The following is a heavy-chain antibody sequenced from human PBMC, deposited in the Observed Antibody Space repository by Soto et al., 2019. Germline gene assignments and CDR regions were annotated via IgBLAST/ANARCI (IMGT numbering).Heavy chain of an antibody. V-gene: IGHV4-31*03. Sequence: QVQLQESGPGLVKPSQTLSLTCTVSGGSISSGGYYWSWIRQHPGNGLEWIGYIYYSGSTYYNPSLKSRVTISVDTSKNQFSLKLSSVTAADTAVYYCARCPPPRPYYDFWSGYPPTFDYWGQGTLVTVSS. CDR3: ARCPPPRPYYDFWSGYPPTFDY. CDR2: IYYSGST. CDR1: GGSISSGGYY. D-gene: IGHD3-3*01. J-gene: IGHJ4*02.